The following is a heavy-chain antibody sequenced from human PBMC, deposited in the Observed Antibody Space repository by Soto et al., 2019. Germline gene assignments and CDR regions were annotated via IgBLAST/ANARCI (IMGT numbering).Heavy chain of an antibody. CDR2: ISGSGTGT. D-gene: IGHD1-26*01. Sequence: EVQLVESGGGLVQPGGSLRLSCEGSGFTFSSYALSWVRLRTGRGLEWVAWISGSGTGTNSADSVKGRFTITRDNSKTTVYLQMNSLTVEDTAVYYCAKERTGSNHYYGMDVWGQGTTVTVSS. CDR1: GFTFSSYA. J-gene: IGHJ6*02. CDR3: AKERTGSNHYYGMDV. V-gene: IGHV3-23*04.